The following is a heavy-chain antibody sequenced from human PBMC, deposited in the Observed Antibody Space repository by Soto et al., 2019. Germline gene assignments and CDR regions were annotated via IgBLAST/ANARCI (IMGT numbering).Heavy chain of an antibody. J-gene: IGHJ2*01. CDR1: GFILSDHY. Sequence: EVELVESGGGLVQPGGSLRLSCAASGFILSDHYMEWVRQAPGKGLEWVGCIRSKGSNSTTAYAVTVKGRFIISRDDSKNSLYLKMNSLKNDDAAVYYCVRDYYDRSSSSGWYFDPWGRGTLVTVSS. CDR3: VRDYYDRSSSSGWYFDP. V-gene: IGHV3-72*01. D-gene: IGHD3-22*01. CDR2: IRSKGSNSTT.